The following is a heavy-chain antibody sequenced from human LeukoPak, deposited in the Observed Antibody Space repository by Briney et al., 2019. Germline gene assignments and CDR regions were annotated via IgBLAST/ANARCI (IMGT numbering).Heavy chain of an antibody. D-gene: IGHD2-15*01. CDR1: GYTFTSFY. J-gene: IGHJ6*02. CDR2: INPSDGRT. Sequence: ASVKVSCKASGYTFTSFYMHWVRQAPGQGLEWMGIINPSDGRTSYAQMFQGGVTMTTDTSTSTVYMELSSLRSEDTAVYYCARRVSGGPPGMDVWGQGTTVTVSS. CDR3: ARRVSGGPPGMDV. V-gene: IGHV1-46*01.